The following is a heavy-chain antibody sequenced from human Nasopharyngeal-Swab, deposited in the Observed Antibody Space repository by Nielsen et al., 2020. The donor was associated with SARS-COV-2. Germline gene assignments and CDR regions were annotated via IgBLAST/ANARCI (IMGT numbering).Heavy chain of an antibody. V-gene: IGHV3-74*01. CDR3: AREKVEMATIAFDAFDI. CDR2: IDFDGSNT. CDR1: EFTLRNHW. D-gene: IGHD5-24*01. J-gene: IGHJ3*02. Sequence: GESLKISCTPSEFTLRNHWMHWVRLTPGKGLVWVSGIDFDGSNTFYADSVKGRFTISRDNGENTLSLQMNSLRAEDTAVYYCAREKVEMATIAFDAFDIWGQGTMVTVSS.